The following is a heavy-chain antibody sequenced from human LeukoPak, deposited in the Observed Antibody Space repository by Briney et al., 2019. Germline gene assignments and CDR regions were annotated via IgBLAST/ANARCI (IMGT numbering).Heavy chain of an antibody. Sequence: GASVKVSCKASGYTFTNYYIHWVRQAPGQGLEWMGIINPGGRSTSYAQKFQGRVTMTRDTSTSTVYMELSSLRSEDTAVYYCARAVGQWDAFDIWGQGTMVTVSS. J-gene: IGHJ3*02. V-gene: IGHV1-46*01. CDR1: GYTFTNYY. D-gene: IGHD6-19*01. CDR3: ARAVGQWDAFDI. CDR2: INPGGRST.